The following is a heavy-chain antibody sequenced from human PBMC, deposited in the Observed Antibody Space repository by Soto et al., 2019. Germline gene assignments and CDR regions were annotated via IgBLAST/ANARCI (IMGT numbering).Heavy chain of an antibody. D-gene: IGHD3-22*01. V-gene: IGHV4-30-2*06. CDR1: GGSISSGGYS. J-gene: IGHJ4*02. CDR3: ARDRRSLYHDGSGLDY. CDR2: IYHGGST. Sequence: QLQLQESGSGLVRPSQTLSLSCAVSGGSISSGGYSWNWIRQSPGKGLEWIGYIYHGGSTYSNPSLESRVTLSVDTSKNQFSRRRNSVIAADTAVYYCARDRRSLYHDGSGLDYWGQGILVTVSS.